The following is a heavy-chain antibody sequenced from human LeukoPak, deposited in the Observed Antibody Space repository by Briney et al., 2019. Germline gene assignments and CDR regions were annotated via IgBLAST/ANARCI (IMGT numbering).Heavy chain of an antibody. CDR3: ARFTSGYYGYFDY. CDR1: GYTFTSYD. V-gene: IGHV1-2*02. CDR2: INPNSGGT. J-gene: IGHJ4*02. Sequence: GASVKVSCKASGYTFTSYDINWVRRAPGQGLEWMGWINPNSGGTNYAQKYQGRVTMTRDTSISTAYMELSRLRSDDTAVYYCARFTSGYYGYFDYWGQGTLVTVSS. D-gene: IGHD3-22*01.